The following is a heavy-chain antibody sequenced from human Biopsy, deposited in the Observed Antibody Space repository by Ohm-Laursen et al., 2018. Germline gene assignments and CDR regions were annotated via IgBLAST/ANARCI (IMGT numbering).Heavy chain of an antibody. J-gene: IGHJ5*02. CDR1: GITFNSDW. CDR3: ARGNGPSA. Sequence: SLRLSCTASGITFNSDWMSWVRQAPGKGLEWVAIIREHGNEEFYVDSVKGRFTISGDNAGNSVYLQMNSLRAEDTAIYYCARGNGPSAWGQGTLVTVSS. V-gene: IGHV3-7*04. CDR2: IREHGNEE. D-gene: IGHD4-11*01.